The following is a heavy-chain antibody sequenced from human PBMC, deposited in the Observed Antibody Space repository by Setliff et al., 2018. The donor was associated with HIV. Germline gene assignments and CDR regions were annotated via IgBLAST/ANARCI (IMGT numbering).Heavy chain of an antibody. CDR3: ARDWTAAGRYFQH. CDR2: IYHTGGT. Sequence: LSLTCAVSGYSISSGYYWGWIRQPPGKGLEWIGSIYHTGGTYYNPSLKSRVTISVDTSKNQFSLKLTSVTAADTAVYYCARDWTAAGRYFQHWGQGTLVTVSS. D-gene: IGHD6-13*01. V-gene: IGHV4-38-2*02. J-gene: IGHJ1*01. CDR1: GYSISSGYY.